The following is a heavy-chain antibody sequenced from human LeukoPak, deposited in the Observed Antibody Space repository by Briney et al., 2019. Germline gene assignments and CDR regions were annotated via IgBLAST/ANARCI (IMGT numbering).Heavy chain of an antibody. D-gene: IGHD5-12*01. CDR1: GFIVRNNY. CDR2: IYSGGNT. Sequence: GGSLRPSCAVSGFIVRNNYMTWGPQTPGKGLGGVSVIYSGGNTHYAESAKGRFTISRDNSKNTVYLQMNNLRDEDTAVYYCARALIVAYPPHAFDIWGQGTMVIVSS. J-gene: IGHJ3*02. V-gene: IGHV3-53*01. CDR3: ARALIVAYPPHAFDI.